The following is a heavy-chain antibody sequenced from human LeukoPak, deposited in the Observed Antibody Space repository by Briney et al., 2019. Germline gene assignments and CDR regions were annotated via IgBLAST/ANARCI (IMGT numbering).Heavy chain of an antibody. CDR1: GYTFTSYW. V-gene: IGHV5-51*01. J-gene: IGHJ4*02. D-gene: IGHD4-11*01. CDR2: IYPGDSDT. Sequence: GESLKISFKGSGYTFTSYWIGWVRQMPGKGLEWMGIIYPGDSDTRYRPSFQGQVTISADKSVSTAYLQWSSLKASDTAMYYCARGRTTRAYYFDYWGQGTLVTVSS. CDR3: ARGRTTRAYYFDY.